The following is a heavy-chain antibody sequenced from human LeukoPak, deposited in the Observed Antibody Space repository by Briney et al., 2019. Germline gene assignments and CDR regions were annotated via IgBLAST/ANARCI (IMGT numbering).Heavy chain of an antibody. J-gene: IGHJ4*02. CDR2: IYPGDSDT. V-gene: IGHV5-51*01. D-gene: IGHD5-18*01. CDR1: GYSFASYW. CDR3: ARLSGYSYGLYYFDY. Sequence: KPGESLKISCKGFGYSFASYWIGWVRQMPGKGLEWMGIIYPGDSDTRYSPSFQGQVTISADKSISTAYLQWSSLKASDTAMYYCARLSGYSYGLYYFDYWGQGTLVTVSS.